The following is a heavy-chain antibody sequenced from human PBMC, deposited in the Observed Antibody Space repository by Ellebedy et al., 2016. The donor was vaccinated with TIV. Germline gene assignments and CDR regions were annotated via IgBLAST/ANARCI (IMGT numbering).Heavy chain of an antibody. CDR1: GFTFRTYW. D-gene: IGHD3-16*01. Sequence: PGGSLRLSCGVSGFTFRTYWMHWVRQAPGKGLVWVSRINDDESRTWSADSVKGRFTISRDNAKNTLYLQMNSLRAEDTAVYYCARESLGGGNRYFDLWGRGTLVTVSS. J-gene: IGHJ2*01. V-gene: IGHV3-74*01. CDR3: ARESLGGGNRYFDL. CDR2: INDDESRT.